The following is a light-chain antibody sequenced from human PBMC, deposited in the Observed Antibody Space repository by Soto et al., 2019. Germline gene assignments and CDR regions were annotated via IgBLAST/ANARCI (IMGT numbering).Light chain of an antibody. CDR2: SSN. V-gene: IGLV1-47*02. CDR1: SSNIGSNY. Sequence: QSALTQPPSTSGTPGQRVTISCSGSSSNIGSNYVSWYQQLPGTAPKLLIYSSNQRPSGVPERFSGSKSGTSASLVIRGLRSEDEAEYYCTAWDDSLSGYVFGTGTKVTV. J-gene: IGLJ1*01. CDR3: TAWDDSLSGYV.